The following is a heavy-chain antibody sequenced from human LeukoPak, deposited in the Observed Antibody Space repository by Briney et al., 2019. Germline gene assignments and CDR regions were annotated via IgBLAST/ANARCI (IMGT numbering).Heavy chain of an antibody. D-gene: IGHD1-14*01. V-gene: IGHV1-8*01. CDR3: ARGPRNDP. Sequence: GASVKASRKTSGYPFTTYEINWVRQAAGQGLEWMGWVHPNSGNTAYAQKFQGRVTMTGNTSISTAYMELSSLRSDDTALYFCARGPRNDPWGQGTLVTVSS. CDR2: VHPNSGNT. J-gene: IGHJ5*02. CDR1: GYPFTTYE.